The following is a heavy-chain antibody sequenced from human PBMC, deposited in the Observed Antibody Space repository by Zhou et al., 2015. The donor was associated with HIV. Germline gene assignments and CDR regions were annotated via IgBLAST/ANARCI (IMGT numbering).Heavy chain of an antibody. J-gene: IGHJ4*02. CDR1: GYTFNTYD. D-gene: IGHD3-3*01. Sequence: QVLLVQSGAEVKKPGASVKVSCKTSGYTFNTYDINWVRQATGQGLEWMGWMNPNSGNTGYAQKFQGRVTMTRNTSIGTAYMELTSLTFEDTAVYYCARGSPRTTRFYGFWGQGSLVTVSS. V-gene: IGHV1-8*01. CDR3: ARGSPRTTRFYGF. CDR2: MNPNSGNT.